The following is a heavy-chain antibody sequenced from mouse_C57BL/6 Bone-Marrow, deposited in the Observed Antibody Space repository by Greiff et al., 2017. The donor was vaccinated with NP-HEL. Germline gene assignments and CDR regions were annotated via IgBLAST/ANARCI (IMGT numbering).Heavy chain of an antibody. Sequence: VQLVESGAELVRPGTSVKMSCKASGYTFTNYWIGWAKQRPGHGLEWIGDIYPGGGYTNYNEQFKGKATLTADKSSSTAYMQFSSLTSEDSAIYYCARQYYGSSYEFAYWGQGTLVTVSA. V-gene: IGHV1-63*01. CDR1: GYTFTNYW. J-gene: IGHJ3*01. CDR2: IYPGGGYT. D-gene: IGHD1-1*01. CDR3: ARQYYGSSYEFAY.